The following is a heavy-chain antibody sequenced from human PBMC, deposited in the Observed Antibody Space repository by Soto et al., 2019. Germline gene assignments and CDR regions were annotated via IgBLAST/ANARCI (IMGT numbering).Heavy chain of an antibody. CDR2: FDPEDGET. CDR3: ATTIARYSNYDLDY. CDR1: GYTLTELS. Sequence: ASVKVSCKVSGYTLTELSMHWLRQAPGKGLEWMGGFDPEDGETIYAQKFQGRVTMTEDTSTDTAYMELSSLRSEDTAVYYCATTIARYSNYDLDYWGQGTLVTVSS. V-gene: IGHV1-24*01. D-gene: IGHD4-4*01. J-gene: IGHJ4*02.